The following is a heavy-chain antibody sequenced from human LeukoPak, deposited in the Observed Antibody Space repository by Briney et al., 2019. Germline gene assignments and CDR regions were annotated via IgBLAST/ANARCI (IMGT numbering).Heavy chain of an antibody. CDR3: ARDPWSYWSY. Sequence: KPGGSLRLSCAASGFTFSSYTMNWVRQAPGKGLEWVSSISSDSNYIHYADSMKGRFSISRDSAKNSLYLQMNSLRADDTAVYYCARDPWSYWSYWGQGTLVTVSS. CDR2: ISSDSNYI. CDR1: GFTFSSYT. D-gene: IGHD1-26*01. J-gene: IGHJ4*02. V-gene: IGHV3-21*01.